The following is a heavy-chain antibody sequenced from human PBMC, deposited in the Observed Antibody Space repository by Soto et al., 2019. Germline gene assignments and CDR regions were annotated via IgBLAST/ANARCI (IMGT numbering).Heavy chain of an antibody. Sequence: QVQLQESGPGLVKPSQTLSLTGTVSGGPISRGGYYWSWIRQHPGNGLELIGYIYHRGSTYNNPSIKSRVTVAVDTYKCQFALQVRSVTAADTAVYYCAGVRAAAGTGGDYWGQGTLVTFSS. CDR2: IYHRGST. J-gene: IGHJ4*02. D-gene: IGHD6-13*01. V-gene: IGHV4-31*03. CDR3: AGVRAAAGTGGDY. CDR1: GGPISRGGYY.